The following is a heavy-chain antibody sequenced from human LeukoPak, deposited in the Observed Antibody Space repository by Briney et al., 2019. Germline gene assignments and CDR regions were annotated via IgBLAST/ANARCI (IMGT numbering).Heavy chain of an antibody. D-gene: IGHD4-17*01. V-gene: IGHV3-48*02. CDR1: GFTVSSHS. J-gene: IGHJ6*02. CDR3: ARDGTTVTSNYYYAMDV. CDR2: IGRSSNI. Sequence: GGSLRLSCAASGFTVSSHSMNWVRQAPGKGLEWVAFIGRSSNIHYADSVKGRFTSSRDNAKNSLYLQMNSLRDEDTAVYYCARDGTTVTSNYYYAMDVWGQGTTVTVSS.